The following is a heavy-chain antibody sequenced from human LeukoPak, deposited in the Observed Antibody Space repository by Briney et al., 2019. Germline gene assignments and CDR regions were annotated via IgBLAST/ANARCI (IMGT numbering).Heavy chain of an antibody. CDR1: GFTFSSYA. CDR2: ISGSGGST. Sequence: GGSLRLSCAASGFTFSSYAMSWVRQAPGKGLEWVSAISGSGGSTYYADSVKGRFTISRDNSKNTLYLQMNSLRAEDTAVYYCAVGVVGPYYFDYWGQGTLVTVSS. CDR3: AVGVVGPYYFDY. V-gene: IGHV3-23*01. J-gene: IGHJ4*02. D-gene: IGHD3-3*01.